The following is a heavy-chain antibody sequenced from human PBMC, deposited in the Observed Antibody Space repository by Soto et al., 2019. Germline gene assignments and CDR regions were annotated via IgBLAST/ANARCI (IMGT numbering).Heavy chain of an antibody. CDR2: IYSGGST. V-gene: IGHV3-53*04. J-gene: IGHJ4*02. CDR3: AREIVKRELRFMVRGVIIDGYFDY. D-gene: IGHD3-10*01. Sequence: GGSLRLSCAASGFSFDEYGMNWVRQAPGKGLEWVSVIYSGGSTYYADSVKGRFTISRHNSKNTLYLQMNSLRAEDTAVYYCAREIVKRELRFMVRGVIIDGYFDYWGQGTLVTVSS. CDR1: GFSFDEYG.